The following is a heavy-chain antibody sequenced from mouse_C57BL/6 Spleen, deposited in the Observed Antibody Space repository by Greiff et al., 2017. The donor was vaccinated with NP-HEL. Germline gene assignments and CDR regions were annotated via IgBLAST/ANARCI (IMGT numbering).Heavy chain of an antibody. J-gene: IGHJ2*01. V-gene: IGHV1-59*01. CDR2: IDPSDSYT. CDR3: ARGYEDYFDY. CDR1: GYTFTSYW. D-gene: IGHD2-2*01. Sequence: QVQLQQPGAELVRPGTSVKLSCKASGYTFTSYWMHWVKQRPGQGLEWIGVIDPSDSYTNYNQKFKGKATLTVDTSSSTAYMQLSSLTSEDSAVYYCARGYEDYFDYWGQGTTLTVSS.